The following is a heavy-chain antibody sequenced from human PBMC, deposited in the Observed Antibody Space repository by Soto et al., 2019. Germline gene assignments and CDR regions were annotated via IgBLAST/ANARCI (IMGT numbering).Heavy chain of an antibody. CDR3: ARDFDPAAGPDLWSYYYYYGIDV. D-gene: IGHD6-13*01. CDR1: GDSVSSNSAA. V-gene: IGHV6-1*01. J-gene: IGHJ6*02. Sequence: SQTLSLTCAISGDSVSSNSAAWNWIRQSPSRGLEWLGRTYYRSKWYNDYAVSVKSRITIHPDTSNNQFSLQLNSVTPEDTAVYYCARDFDPAAGPDLWSYYYYYGIDVWGQGTTVTGSS. CDR2: TYYRSKWYN.